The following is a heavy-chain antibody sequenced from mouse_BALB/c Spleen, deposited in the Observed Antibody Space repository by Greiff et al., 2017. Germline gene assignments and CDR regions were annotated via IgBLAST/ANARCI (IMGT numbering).Heavy chain of an antibody. D-gene: IGHD1-2*01. Sequence: LEESGAELMKPGASVKISCKATGYTFSSYWIEWVKQRPGHGLEWIGEILPGSGSTNYNEKFKGKATFTADTSSNTAYMQLSSLTSEDSAVYYCARLGTTATADYWGQGTTLTVSS. CDR1: GYTFSSYW. V-gene: IGHV1-9*01. CDR3: ARLGTTATADY. J-gene: IGHJ2*01. CDR2: ILPGSGST.